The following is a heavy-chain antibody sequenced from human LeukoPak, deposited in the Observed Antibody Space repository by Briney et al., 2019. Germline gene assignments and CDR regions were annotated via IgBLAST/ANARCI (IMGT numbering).Heavy chain of an antibody. J-gene: IGHJ4*02. CDR2: ISSGSNDI. Sequence: WGSLRLSCAASGFTFSTYNRNWVRKAPGKGLEWVSSISSGSNDIYYADSVKGRLTISRDNAKNSLYLQMNSLRAEDTAVYYCATAVEVGDWGQGTLVTVSS. CDR3: ATAVEVGD. V-gene: IGHV3-21*01. CDR1: GFTFSTYN. D-gene: IGHD2-15*01.